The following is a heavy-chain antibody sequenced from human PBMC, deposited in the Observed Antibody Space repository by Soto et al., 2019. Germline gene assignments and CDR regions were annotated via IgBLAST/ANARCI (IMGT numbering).Heavy chain of an antibody. CDR1: GFTFNNYA. Sequence: GGSLRLSCAASGFTFNNYAMNWVRQAPGKGLEWVATISATGGSTYYADSVKGRFTISRDNSKNTLYLQMNGLRVEDTAVYYCAQDRLAGNFDYWGQGTQVTSPQ. V-gene: IGHV3-23*01. J-gene: IGHJ4*02. CDR2: ISATGGST. CDR3: AQDRLAGNFDY.